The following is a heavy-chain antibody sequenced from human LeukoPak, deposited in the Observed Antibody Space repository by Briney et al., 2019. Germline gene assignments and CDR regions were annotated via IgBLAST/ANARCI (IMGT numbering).Heavy chain of an antibody. Sequence: GGSLRLSCAASGLTFSSYAMSWVRPAPGKGLEWVSALSGSGGSTYYADSVKGRFTISRDNSKNTLYLQMNSLRAENTAVYYGARHSNSGLITPSNCWGQGTLVTVSS. D-gene: IGHD3-16*01. V-gene: IGHV3-23*01. CDR2: LSGSGGST. CDR3: ARHSNSGLITPSNC. J-gene: IGHJ4*02. CDR1: GLTFSSYA.